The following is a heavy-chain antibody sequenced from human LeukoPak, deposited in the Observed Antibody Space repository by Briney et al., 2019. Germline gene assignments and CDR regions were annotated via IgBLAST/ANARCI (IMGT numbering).Heavy chain of an antibody. V-gene: IGHV3-20*01. CDR1: GFTFGDYG. CDR2: INWNGGSA. D-gene: IGHD3-9*01. CDR3: ARVCYDILNGYRFDP. Sequence: GGSLRLSCAASGFTFGDYGMSWVRQAPGKGLEWVSAINWNGGSAGYADSVQGRFTISRDNAKNSLYLQMNSLRAEDTALYHCARVCYDILNGYRFDPWGQGTLVTVSS. J-gene: IGHJ5*02.